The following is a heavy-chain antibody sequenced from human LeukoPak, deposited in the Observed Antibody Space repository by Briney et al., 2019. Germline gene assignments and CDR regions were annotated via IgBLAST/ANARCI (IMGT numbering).Heavy chain of an antibody. CDR1: GFTFSSYS. D-gene: IGHD3-10*01. J-gene: IGHJ4*02. V-gene: IGHV3-21*01. CDR2: ISSSSSYI. Sequence: GGSLRLSCAASGFTFSSYSMNWVRQAPGKGLEWVSSISSSSSYIYYADSVKGRFTISRDNAKNSLYLQMNSLRAEDTAVYYCARGGLSHYYGSGSHDYWGQGILVTVSS. CDR3: ARGGLSHYYGSGSHDY.